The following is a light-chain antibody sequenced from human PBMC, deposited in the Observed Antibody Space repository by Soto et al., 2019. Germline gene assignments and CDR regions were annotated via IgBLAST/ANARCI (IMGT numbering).Light chain of an antibody. CDR3: QQYDGSPRT. CDR2: DAS. Sequence: EIVLTQSPGTLSLSPGEIATLSCRASQSVSTYLTWYQQKPGQAPRLLIYDASSRAAGIPDRFSGSGSGTDFTLTITRLEPEDFAVYHCQQYDGSPRTFGQGTKVDIK. CDR1: QSVSTY. J-gene: IGKJ1*01. V-gene: IGKV3-20*01.